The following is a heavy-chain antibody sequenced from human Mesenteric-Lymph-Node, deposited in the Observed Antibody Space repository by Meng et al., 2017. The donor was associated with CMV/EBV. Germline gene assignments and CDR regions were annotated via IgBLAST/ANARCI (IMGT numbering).Heavy chain of an antibody. J-gene: IGHJ2*01. CDR2: TYYRSKWYN. CDR3: TRDSRRYFDL. CDR1: GDNVSSNSAD. Sequence: ASCGDNVSSNSADWHWIRQSPSRCIEWLGRTYYRSKWYNDYAVSVKSRITINPDTSKNQFSPQLNSVTPEDTAVYYCTRDSRRYFDLWGRGTLVTVSS. V-gene: IGHV6-1*01.